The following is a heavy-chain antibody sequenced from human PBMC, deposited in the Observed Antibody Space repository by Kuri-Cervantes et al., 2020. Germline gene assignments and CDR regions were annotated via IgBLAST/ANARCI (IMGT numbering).Heavy chain of an antibody. D-gene: IGHD6-13*01. CDR1: GFTFDDYI. CDR3: AKGVPYSSSWFDY. V-gene: IGHV3-43*01. Sequence: GGSLRLSCAASGFTFDDYIMHWVRQAPGKGLEWVSLISWDGGRIYYADSLKGRFTISRDNSKNSLYLQMNSLRTEDTALYYCAKGVPYSSSWFDYWGQGTLVTVSS. CDR2: ISWDGGRI. J-gene: IGHJ4*02.